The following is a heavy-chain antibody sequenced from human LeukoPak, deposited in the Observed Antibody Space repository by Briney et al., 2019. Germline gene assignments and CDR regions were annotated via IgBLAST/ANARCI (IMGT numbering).Heavy chain of an antibody. D-gene: IGHD3-3*02. J-gene: IGHJ4*02. V-gene: IGHV4-61*03. CDR1: GGSISSGGYY. CDR3: ARHLRSFPDY. CDR2: IYYSGTT. Sequence: PSETLSLTCTVSGGSISSGGYYWSWIRQPPGKGLEWLGYIYYSGTTNYNPSLKSRLTMSLDTSKKHLSLRLTSVSAADTAVYYCARHLRSFPDYWGQGTLVTVSS.